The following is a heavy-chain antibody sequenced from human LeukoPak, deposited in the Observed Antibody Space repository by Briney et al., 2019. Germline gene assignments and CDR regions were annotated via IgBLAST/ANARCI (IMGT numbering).Heavy chain of an antibody. CDR1: GGSFSGYY. CDR3: ASTGYDFWSGYYRYFDY. CDR2: INHSGST. D-gene: IGHD3-3*01. Sequence: PSETLSLICAVYGGSFSGYYWSWIRQPPGKGLEWIGEINHSGSTNYNPSLKSRVTISVDTSKNQFSLKLSSVTAADTAVYYCASTGYDFWSGYYRYFDYWGQGTLVTVSS. J-gene: IGHJ4*02. V-gene: IGHV4-34*01.